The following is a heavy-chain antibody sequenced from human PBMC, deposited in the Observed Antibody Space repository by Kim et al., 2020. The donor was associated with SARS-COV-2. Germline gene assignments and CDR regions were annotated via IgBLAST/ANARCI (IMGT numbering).Heavy chain of an antibody. D-gene: IGHD3-10*01. J-gene: IGHJ6*02. V-gene: IGHV4-31*02. Sequence: SRVTISVDTSKNQFSLKLSAVTAADTAVYYCARDRGLLWFGESSLYGMDVWGQGTTVTVSS. CDR3: ARDRGLLWFGESSLYGMDV.